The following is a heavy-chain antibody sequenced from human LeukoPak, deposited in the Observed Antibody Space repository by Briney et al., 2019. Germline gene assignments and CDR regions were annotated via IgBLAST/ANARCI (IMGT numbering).Heavy chain of an antibody. J-gene: IGHJ4*02. CDR2: VKSKGDGGTT. CDR1: GFTFSNAW. CDR3: TTDEWV. Sequence: GGSLRLSCAASGFTFSNAWMSWVRQGPGKGLEWVGHVKSKGDGGTTDFAAPVKGRFSISRDDSTNTVYLQMNSLKTEDTAVYYFTTDEWVWGQGVLVTVSS. D-gene: IGHD1-26*01. V-gene: IGHV3-15*01.